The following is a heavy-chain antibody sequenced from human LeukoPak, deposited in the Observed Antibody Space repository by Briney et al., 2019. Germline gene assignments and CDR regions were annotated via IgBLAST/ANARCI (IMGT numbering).Heavy chain of an antibody. D-gene: IGHD3-22*01. CDR1: GFTFSSYA. V-gene: IGHV3-23*01. CDR2: ISGSGGST. CDR3: AKARAIVVYYGMDV. Sequence: PGGSLRLSCAASGFTFSSYAMSWVRQAPGKGLEWVSAISGSGGSTYYADSVKGRFTISRDNSKNTLYLQINSLRAEDTAVYYCAKARAIVVYYGMDVWGQGTTVTVSS. J-gene: IGHJ6*02.